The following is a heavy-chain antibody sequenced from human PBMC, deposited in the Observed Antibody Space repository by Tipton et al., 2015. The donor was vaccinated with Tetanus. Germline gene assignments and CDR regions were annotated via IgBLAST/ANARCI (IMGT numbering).Heavy chain of an antibody. CDR3: ARGLPREPFYLDY. Sequence: LRLSCTVSGASINAGGYLWTWVRQHPSQGLEWIGNIYYFTARTSHTPSLDGRVSISVDTSQNHFSLGLTSVTAADTAVYYCARGLPREPFYLDYWGQGHQVIVSS. V-gene: IGHV4-31*03. CDR1: GASINAGGYL. CDR2: IYYFTART. D-gene: IGHD1-26*01. J-gene: IGHJ4*01.